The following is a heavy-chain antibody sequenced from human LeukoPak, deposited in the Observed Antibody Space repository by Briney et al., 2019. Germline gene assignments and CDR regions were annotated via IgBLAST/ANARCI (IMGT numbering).Heavy chain of an antibody. CDR1: GYSISSGYY. V-gene: IGHV4-38-2*02. D-gene: IGHD2-15*01. Sequence: SETLSLTCTVSGYSISSGYYWGWIRQPPGKGLEWIGNMYHSGSTYYNPSLKSRVTISVDTSKNQFSLKLSSVTAADTAVYYCARRIMDSGDHRGSFDYWGQGTLVTVSS. CDR2: MYHSGST. CDR3: ARRIMDSGDHRGSFDY. J-gene: IGHJ4*02.